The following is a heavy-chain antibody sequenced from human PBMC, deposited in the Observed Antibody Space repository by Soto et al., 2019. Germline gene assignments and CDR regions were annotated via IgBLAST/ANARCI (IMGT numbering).Heavy chain of an antibody. D-gene: IGHD6-19*01. Sequence: EAQLLESGGDLVQSGGSLRLSCAASGFTFSIYGMTWVRQAPGKGLEWVSAISGSGGSTYYADSVKGRFTISRDNSNNTLYLQMNSQRVEDTAVYYCAKRDQQCWGQGTLVTVSS. V-gene: IGHV3-23*01. CDR1: GFTFSIYG. J-gene: IGHJ4*02. CDR3: AKRDQQC. CDR2: ISGSGGST.